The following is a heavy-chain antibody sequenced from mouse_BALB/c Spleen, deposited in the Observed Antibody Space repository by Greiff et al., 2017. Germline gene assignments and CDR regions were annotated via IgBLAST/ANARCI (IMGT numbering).Heavy chain of an antibody. Sequence: QVQLQQPGAELVRPGASVKLSCKASGYTFTSYWINWVKQRPGQGLEWIGNIYPSDSYTNYNQKFKDKATLTVDKSSSTAYMQLSSPTSEDSAVYYCTKEVRYYFDYWGQGTTLTVSS. V-gene: IGHV1-69*02. CDR1: GYTFTSYW. D-gene: IGHD2-14*01. CDR2: IYPSDSYT. J-gene: IGHJ2*01. CDR3: TKEVRYYFDY.